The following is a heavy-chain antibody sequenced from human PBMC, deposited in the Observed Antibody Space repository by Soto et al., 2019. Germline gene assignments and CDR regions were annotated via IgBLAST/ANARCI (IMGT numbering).Heavy chain of an antibody. CDR3: ARVRFFSVRGDPFDF. J-gene: IGHJ4*02. Sequence: QVQLVQSGAEVKKPGSSVKVSCKASGGTFSSTYVISWVRQAPGQGPEWMGDIILISGTPNYAQKFQGRISMTRDTSTEIVYLELSRLTSVDTAVYYCARVRFFSVRGDPFDFWGQGTLVSVSS. CDR2: IILISGTP. D-gene: IGHD3-10*01. V-gene: IGHV1-69*05. CDR1: GGTFSSTYV.